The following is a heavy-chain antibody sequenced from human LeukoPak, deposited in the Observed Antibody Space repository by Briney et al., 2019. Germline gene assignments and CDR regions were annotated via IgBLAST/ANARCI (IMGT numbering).Heavy chain of an antibody. D-gene: IGHD3-10*01. Sequence: ASVKVSCKASGYTFTSYDINWVRQATGQGLEWMGWMNPNSGNTGYAQKFQGRVTITRNTSISTAYMELSSLRSEDTAVYYCARGVITMVRGVIANYYYYMDVWGKGTTVTVSS. CDR2: MNPNSGNT. J-gene: IGHJ6*03. CDR3: ARGVITMVRGVIANYYYYMDV. CDR1: GYTFTSYD. V-gene: IGHV1-8*03.